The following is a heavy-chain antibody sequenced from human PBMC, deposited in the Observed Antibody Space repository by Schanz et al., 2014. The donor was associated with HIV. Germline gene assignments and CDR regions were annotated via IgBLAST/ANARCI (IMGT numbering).Heavy chain of an antibody. V-gene: IGHV3-9*01. J-gene: IGHJ6*02. CDR2: MSWNRRRI. CDR3: AKAIMGATEYYYGMDV. CDR1: GFTFDDYA. D-gene: IGHD1-26*01. Sequence: DVQLMESGGGLVQPGRSLRLSCAASGFTFDDYAMHWVRQAPGKGLEWVSGMSWNRRRIGYGDAVKGRFTISRDNANNVVYLQMTDLRVEDTALYFCAKAIMGATEYYYGMDVWGQGTMVTVSS.